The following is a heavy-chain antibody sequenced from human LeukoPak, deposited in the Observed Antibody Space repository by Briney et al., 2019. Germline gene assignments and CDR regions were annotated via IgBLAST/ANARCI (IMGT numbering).Heavy chain of an antibody. V-gene: IGHV3-48*03. Sequence: GGSLRLSCAASGFTFSTYEMNWVRQAPGKGLEWVSYISSSGSRIYYADSVKGRFTISRDNAKNSLYLQMNSLRAEDTAVYYCARDRINWSDGLDPWGQGTLVTVSS. CDR2: ISSSGSRI. D-gene: IGHD1-20*01. CDR3: ARDRINWSDGLDP. CDR1: GFTFSTYE. J-gene: IGHJ5*02.